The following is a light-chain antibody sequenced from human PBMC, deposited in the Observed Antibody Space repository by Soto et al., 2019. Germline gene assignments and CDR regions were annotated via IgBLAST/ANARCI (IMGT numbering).Light chain of an antibody. V-gene: IGLV8-61*01. Sequence: QTVVTQEPSVSVSPGGTVTLTCCLSSASVSTGYYPSWHQQTPGQAPRTLIYNTNIRSSGVPDRFSGSILGNKAALTITGAQSDDEADYYCVLYMGSVTNRVIGGGTKLTVL. CDR1: SASVSTGYY. CDR2: NTN. J-gene: IGLJ3*02. CDR3: VLYMGSVTNRV.